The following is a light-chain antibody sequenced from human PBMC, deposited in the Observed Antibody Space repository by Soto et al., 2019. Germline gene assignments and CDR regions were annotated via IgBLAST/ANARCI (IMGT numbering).Light chain of an antibody. Sequence: EIVLTQSPGTLSLSPGETATLSCRASQTIGRAYLAWYQQKPGQAPRLLIFGSSSRATGIPDRFSGRGSGEAFTPPISNREPEDFAVYYCQQKASSPLLPFGGGTRVRSN. CDR3: QQKASSPLLP. J-gene: IGKJ4*01. CDR1: QTIGRAY. CDR2: GSS. V-gene: IGKV3-20*01.